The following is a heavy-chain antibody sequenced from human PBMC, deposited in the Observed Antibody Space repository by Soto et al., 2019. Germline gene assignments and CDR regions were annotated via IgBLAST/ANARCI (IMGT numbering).Heavy chain of an antibody. V-gene: IGHV1-18*01. D-gene: IGHD3-10*01. Sequence: QVQLVQSGAEVKKPGASVKVSCKASGYTFTSYGISWVRQAPGQGLEWMGWISAYNGNTNYAQKLQGRVTMTTDTSTSTAYMELRSLRSDDTAVYYCAREGYYYGSGVHYYYYGMDVWGQGTTVTVSS. J-gene: IGHJ6*02. CDR1: GYTFTSYG. CDR2: ISAYNGNT. CDR3: AREGYYYGSGVHYYYYGMDV.